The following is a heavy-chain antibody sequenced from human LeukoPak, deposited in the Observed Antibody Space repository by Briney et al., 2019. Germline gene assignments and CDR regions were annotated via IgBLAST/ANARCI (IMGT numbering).Heavy chain of an antibody. CDR3: ARQHTHYDDSSSYYYVPLDFDY. D-gene: IGHD3-22*01. CDR2: INWDGGST. CDR1: GFTFDDNG. Sequence: PGGSLRLSCAASGFTFDDNGMSWVRQAPGKGLEWISGINWDGGSTGYAHSVKGRFTISRVNAKNSLYLQMNSVRGEDTALYYCARQHTHYDDSSSYYYVPLDFDYWGQGTLVTVSS. J-gene: IGHJ4*02. V-gene: IGHV3-20*04.